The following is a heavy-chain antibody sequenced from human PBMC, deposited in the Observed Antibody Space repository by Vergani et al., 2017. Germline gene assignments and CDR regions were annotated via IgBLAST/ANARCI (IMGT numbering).Heavy chain of an antibody. CDR2: IFYTGTS. D-gene: IGHD5-18*01. Sequence: QLQLQESGPGLLKPSEILSLTCSVSGTSISGSSDYWGWIRQPPGKGLEWIGSIFYTGTSYYNPSLESRATNSQDTSKNQFSLKLKSVTAADTAVYYCARQFWGGGGYRFDHWGQGTLVTVSS. CDR1: GTSISGSSDY. J-gene: IGHJ4*02. V-gene: IGHV4-39*01. CDR3: ARQFWGGGGYRFDH.